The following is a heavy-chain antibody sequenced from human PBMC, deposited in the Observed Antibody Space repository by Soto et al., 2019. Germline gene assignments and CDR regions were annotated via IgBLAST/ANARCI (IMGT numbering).Heavy chain of an antibody. CDR2: INPNSGGT. D-gene: IGHD3-10*01. V-gene: IGHV1-2*04. CDR3: ARSYYGSGTEFDY. CDR1: GYTFTGYY. Sequence: ASVKVSCKASGYTFTGYYMRWVRQAPGQGLEWMGWINPNSGGTNYAQKFQGWVTMTRDTSISTAYMELSRLRSDDTAVYYCARSYYGSGTEFDYWGQGTLVTVSS. J-gene: IGHJ4*02.